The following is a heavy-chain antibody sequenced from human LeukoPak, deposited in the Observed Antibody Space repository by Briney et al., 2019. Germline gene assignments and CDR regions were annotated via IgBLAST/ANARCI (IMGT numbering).Heavy chain of an antibody. CDR2: ISYDASNE. CDR1: GFTFSSYG. CDR3: AREFNSGY. V-gene: IGHV3-33*05. J-gene: IGHJ4*02. Sequence: GGSLRLSCAASGFTFSSYGMHWVRQAPGKGLEWVAVISYDASNEYYADSVKGRFTISRDNAKSTLYLQMNSLRAEDTAVYYCAREFNSGYWGQGTLVTVSS. D-gene: IGHD3-10*01.